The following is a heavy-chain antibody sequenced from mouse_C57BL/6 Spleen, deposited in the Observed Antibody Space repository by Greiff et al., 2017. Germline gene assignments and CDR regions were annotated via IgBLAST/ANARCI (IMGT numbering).Heavy chain of an antibody. D-gene: IGHD2-5*01. CDR2: ISYNGSN. V-gene: IGHV3-6*01. CDR3: ARGYSNDAMDY. Sequence: DVKLQESGPGLVKPSQSLSLTCSASGYSITGGYYCNWIRQLPGNKLEWMGYISYNGSNNYNPSLKNPTSLTRDTSKNQFFLKLNSVTTEDTATYYCARGYSNDAMDYWGQGTSVTVSS. J-gene: IGHJ4*01. CDR1: GYSITGGYY.